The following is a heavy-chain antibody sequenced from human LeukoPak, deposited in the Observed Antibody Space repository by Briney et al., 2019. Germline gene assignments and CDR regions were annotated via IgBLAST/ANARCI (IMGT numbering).Heavy chain of an antibody. D-gene: IGHD3-22*01. CDR2: ISSSGSTI. CDR1: GFTFSDYY. V-gene: IGHV3-11*01. Sequence: GGSLRLSCAASGFTFSDYYMSWIRQAPGKGLEWVSYISSSGSTIYYADSVKGRFTISRDNAKNSLYLQMNSLRAEDTAVYYCARDSYYYDSSGYYYDSGAFDIWGQGTMVTVSS. J-gene: IGHJ3*02. CDR3: ARDSYYYDSSGYYYDSGAFDI.